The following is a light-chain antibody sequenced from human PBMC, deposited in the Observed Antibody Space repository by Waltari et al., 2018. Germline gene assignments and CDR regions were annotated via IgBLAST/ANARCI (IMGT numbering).Light chain of an antibody. CDR1: SSDVGAYNY. CDR3: SSYARGSTWV. CDR2: DVI. J-gene: IGLJ3*02. Sequence: QSALTQPASVSGSPGQSITISCTGTSSDVGAYNYVSWYQHYPGKAPKLIIYDVIKRSSGVSDPFSGSKSGNTASLTISGLQSEDEADYLCSSYARGSTWVFGGGTKLTVL. V-gene: IGLV2-14*03.